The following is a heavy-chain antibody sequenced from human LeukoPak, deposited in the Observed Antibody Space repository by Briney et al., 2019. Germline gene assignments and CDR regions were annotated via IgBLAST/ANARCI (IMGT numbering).Heavy chain of an antibody. CDR2: IKSKTDGGTT. Sequence: KPGGSLRLSCAASGFTFSNAWMSWVRQAPGKGLEWVGRIKSKTDGGTTDYAAPVKGRFTISRDDSKNTLYLQMNSLKTEDTAVYHCTTESRYSYGYFDYWGQGTLVTVSS. CDR3: TTESRYSYGYFDY. D-gene: IGHD5-18*01. CDR1: GFTFSNAW. V-gene: IGHV3-15*01. J-gene: IGHJ4*02.